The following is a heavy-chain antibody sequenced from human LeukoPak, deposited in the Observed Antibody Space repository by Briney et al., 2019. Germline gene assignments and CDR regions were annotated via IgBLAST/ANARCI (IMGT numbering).Heavy chain of an antibody. Sequence: GASVKVSCKASGYTFTGYYMHWVRQAPGQGLEGMGWINPNSGGTNYAQKFQGRATMTRDTSINTAYMELSRLRSDDTAVYYCARGQGYFDWLLYSQDYWGQGTLVTVSS. J-gene: IGHJ4*02. CDR1: GYTFTGYY. CDR2: INPNSGGT. CDR3: ARGQGYFDWLLYSQDY. V-gene: IGHV1-2*02. D-gene: IGHD3-9*01.